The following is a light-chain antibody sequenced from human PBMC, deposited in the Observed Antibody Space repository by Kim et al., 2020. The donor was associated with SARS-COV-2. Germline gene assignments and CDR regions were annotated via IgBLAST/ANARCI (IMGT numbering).Light chain of an antibody. CDR3: HQSYDNPWT. CDR2: AAS. J-gene: IGKJ1*01. V-gene: IGKV1-39*01. CDR1: QSISVS. Sequence: ASVGDRVTITCRASQSISVSLNWYQHKPGIAPKLLIYAASSLQSGLPSRFSGSGSGTDFTLTISSLQPDDFATYYCHQSYDNPWTFGQGTKVDIK.